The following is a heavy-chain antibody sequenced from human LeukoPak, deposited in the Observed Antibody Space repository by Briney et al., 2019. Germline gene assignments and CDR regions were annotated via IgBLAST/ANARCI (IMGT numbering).Heavy chain of an antibody. D-gene: IGHD6-13*01. V-gene: IGHV3-30*02. CDR2: IRYDGSNK. CDR3: AKAVAAAGTLDY. CDR1: GFTFSSYG. Sequence: GGSLRRSCAASGFTFSSYGMHWLRQAPGKGLEWVAFIRYDGSNKYYADSVKGRFTISRDNSKNTLYLQMNSLRAEDTAAYYCAKAVAAAGTLDYWGQGTLVTVSS. J-gene: IGHJ4*02.